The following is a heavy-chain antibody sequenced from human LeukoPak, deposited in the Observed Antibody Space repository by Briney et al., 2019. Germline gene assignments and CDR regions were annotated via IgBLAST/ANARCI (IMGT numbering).Heavy chain of an antibody. V-gene: IGHV3-30*04. CDR2: ISYDGSNK. Sequence: PGRSLRLSCAASGFTFSSYAMHWVRQAPGKGLEWVAVISYDGSNKYYADSVKGRFTISRDNSKNTLYLQMNSLRAEDTAVYYCARDRGIAAAGHFDYWGQGTLVTVSS. J-gene: IGHJ4*02. CDR3: ARDRGIAAAGHFDY. D-gene: IGHD6-13*01. CDR1: GFTFSSYA.